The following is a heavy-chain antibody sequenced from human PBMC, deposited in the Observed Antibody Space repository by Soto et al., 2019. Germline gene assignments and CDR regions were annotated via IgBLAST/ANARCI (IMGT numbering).Heavy chain of an antibody. CDR3: ARERSAAGTWGFAP. CDR2: MNPNSGNT. CDR1: GYTFTSYD. J-gene: IGHJ5*02. D-gene: IGHD6-13*01. Sequence: QVQLVQSGAEVQKPGASVKVSCKASGYTFTSYDINWVRQATGQGLEWMGWMNPNSGNTGYAQKFQGRVTMTRHTSISTAYLELRSLRSADTAGYYCARERSAAGTWGFAPWGQGTLVTVSS. V-gene: IGHV1-8*01.